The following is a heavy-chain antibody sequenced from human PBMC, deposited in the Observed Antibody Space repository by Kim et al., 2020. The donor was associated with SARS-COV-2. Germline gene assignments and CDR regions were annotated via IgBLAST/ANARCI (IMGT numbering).Heavy chain of an antibody. Sequence: SETLSLTCTVSGGSISSSSYYWGWIRQPPGKGLEWIGSIYYSGSTYYNPSLKSRVTISVDTSKNQFSLKLSSVTAADTAVYYCARASRYIYRLEIDYWGQGTLVTVSS. J-gene: IGHJ4*02. D-gene: IGHD1-1*01. CDR3: ARASRYIYRLEIDY. V-gene: IGHV4-39*07. CDR1: GGSISSSSYY. CDR2: IYYSGST.